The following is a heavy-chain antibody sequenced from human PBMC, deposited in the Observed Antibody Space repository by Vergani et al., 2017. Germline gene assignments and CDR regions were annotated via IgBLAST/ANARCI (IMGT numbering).Heavy chain of an antibody. V-gene: IGHV4-30-4*08. CDR1: GGSISSGDYY. CDR3: ARQSSSWYGAQY. J-gene: IGHJ1*01. Sequence: QVQLQESGPGLVKPSQTLSLTCTVSGGSISSGDYYWSWIRQPPGKGLEWIGYIYYSGSTYYNPSLKSRVTISVDTSMNQFSLKLSSVTAADTAVYYGARQSSSWYGAQYWGQGTLVTVSS. D-gene: IGHD6-13*01. CDR2: IYYSGST.